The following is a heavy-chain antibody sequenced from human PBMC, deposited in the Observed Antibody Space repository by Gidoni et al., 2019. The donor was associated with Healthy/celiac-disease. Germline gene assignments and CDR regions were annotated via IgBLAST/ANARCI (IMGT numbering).Heavy chain of an antibody. D-gene: IGHD3-10*01. V-gene: IGHV3-30*18. Sequence: QVQLVASGGGVVQPGRSLRLSCAAPRFTLSSYGLHWVRQDPGKGLAWVAVISYDGSNKYYADSVKGRFTISRDNSKNTLYLQMNSLRAEDTAVYYCAKDRMVRGEAPMDVWGKGTTVTVSS. CDR2: ISYDGSNK. CDR3: AKDRMVRGEAPMDV. CDR1: RFTLSSYG. J-gene: IGHJ6*03.